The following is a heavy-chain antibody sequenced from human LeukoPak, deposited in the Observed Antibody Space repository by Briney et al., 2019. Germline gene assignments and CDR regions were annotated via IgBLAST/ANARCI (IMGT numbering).Heavy chain of an antibody. Sequence: GGSLRLSCAASGFTFSDYCMAWIRQAPGRGLEWVSYISRSGSVTYYADPVKGRFTISRDNAKKSLYLQMNSLRVEDTAVYYCARRKTDYDSSAFAYWGQGARVTVSS. J-gene: IGHJ4*02. V-gene: IGHV3-11*01. D-gene: IGHD3-22*01. CDR1: GFTFSDYC. CDR3: ARRKTDYDSSAFAY. CDR2: ISRSGSVT.